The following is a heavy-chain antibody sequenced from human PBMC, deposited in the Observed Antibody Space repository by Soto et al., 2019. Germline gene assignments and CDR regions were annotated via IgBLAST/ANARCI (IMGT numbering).Heavy chain of an antibody. D-gene: IGHD3-22*01. CDR3: ARRSGYNFYYNYYGLDV. J-gene: IGHJ6*02. Sequence: TSETLSLTCTVSGGSISSSNYYWGWIRQPPGKGLEWIGSISYSGTTYYNPSLRSRVTISVDTSKNQFSLKLSSLTAADTAVYYCARRSGYNFYYNYYGLDVWGQGTTVTVSS. V-gene: IGHV4-39*01. CDR2: ISYSGTT. CDR1: GGSISSSNYY.